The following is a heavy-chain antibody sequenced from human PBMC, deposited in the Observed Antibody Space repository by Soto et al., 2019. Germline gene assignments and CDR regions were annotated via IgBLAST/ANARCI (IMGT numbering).Heavy chain of an antibody. CDR2: IKQDGSEK. J-gene: IGHJ6*02. D-gene: IGHD3-10*01. CDR1: GFTFSSYW. CDR3: ARGTLFGFRVLLWFGEPDHHDGLAV. Sequence: GGSLRLSCAASGFTFSSYWMSWVRQAPGKGLEWVANIKQDGSEKYYVDSVKGRFTISRDNAKNSLYLQMNSLRAEDTAVYYCARGTLFGFRVLLWFGEPDHHDGLAVWAQGTTVTGSS. V-gene: IGHV3-7*05.